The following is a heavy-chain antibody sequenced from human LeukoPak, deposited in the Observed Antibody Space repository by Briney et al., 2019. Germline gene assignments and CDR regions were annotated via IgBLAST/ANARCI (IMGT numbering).Heavy chain of an antibody. CDR1: GGSFSGYY. CDR3: ARLGYYYDSSGYYYDFDY. CDR2: INHSGST. Sequence: PSETLSLTCAVYGGSFSGYYWSWIRQPPGKGLEWIGEINHSGSTNYNPSLKSRVTISVDTSKNQFSLKLSSVTAADTAVYYCARLGYYYDSSGYYYDFDYWGQGTLVTVSS. D-gene: IGHD3-22*01. V-gene: IGHV4-34*01. J-gene: IGHJ4*02.